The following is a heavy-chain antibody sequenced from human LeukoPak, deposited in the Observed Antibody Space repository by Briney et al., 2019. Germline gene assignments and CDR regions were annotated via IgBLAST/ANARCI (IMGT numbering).Heavy chain of an antibody. CDR1: GFTFSIYW. J-gene: IGHJ5*02. D-gene: IGHD6-19*01. Sequence: GGSLRLSCEASGFTFSIYWMSWVRQAPGKGLEWVANIKEDGSEKDYVDSVKGRFIISRDNVKNSLYLQMNSLRPEDTAMYYCARDRAVAGLFDPWVQGTLVTVSS. V-gene: IGHV3-7*01. CDR2: IKEDGSEK. CDR3: ARDRAVAGLFDP.